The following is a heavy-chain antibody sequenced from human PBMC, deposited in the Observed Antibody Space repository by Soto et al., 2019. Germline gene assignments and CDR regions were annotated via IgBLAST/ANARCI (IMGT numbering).Heavy chain of an antibody. V-gene: IGHV4-59*04. J-gene: IGHJ4*02. CDR3: ARHPGYGLYYFDY. CDR1: GGSTSSYS. CDR2: MYHSGST. Sequence: PSETMSLTCTVSGGSTSSYSWSWIRQPPGKGLEWIGYMYHSGSTYYNPSLKSRVTISVDTSKNQFSLKLSSVTAADTAVYYCARHPGYGLYYFDYWGQGTLVTVSS. D-gene: IGHD5-18*01.